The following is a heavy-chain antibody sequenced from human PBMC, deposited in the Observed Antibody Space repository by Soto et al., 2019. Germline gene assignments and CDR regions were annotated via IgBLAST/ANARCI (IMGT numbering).Heavy chain of an antibody. J-gene: IGHJ3*02. CDR3: ARDTSSSPTTDAFDI. V-gene: IGHV1-18*01. D-gene: IGHD6-13*01. CDR2: ISAYNGNT. Sequence: ASVKVSCKASGYTFTSYGISWVRQAPGQGLEWMGWISAYNGNTNYAQKLQGRVTMTTDTSTSTAYMELRSLRSDDTAVYYCARDTSSSPTTDAFDIWGPGTMVTVSS. CDR1: GYTFTSYG.